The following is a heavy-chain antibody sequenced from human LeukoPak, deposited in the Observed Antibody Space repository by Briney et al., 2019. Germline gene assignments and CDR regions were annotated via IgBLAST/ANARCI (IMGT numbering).Heavy chain of an antibody. J-gene: IGHJ6*04. D-gene: IGHD3-9*01. CDR1: GYTLTELS. Sequence: GASVKVSCKVSGYTLTELSMHWVRQAPGKGLEWMGGLDPEDGETIYAQKFQGRVTMTEDTSTDTAYMELSSLRSEDTAVYYCATLNIGPDYDILTGYAQTKYGMDVWGKGTTVTVSS. V-gene: IGHV1-24*01. CDR3: ATLNIGPDYDILTGYAQTKYGMDV. CDR2: LDPEDGET.